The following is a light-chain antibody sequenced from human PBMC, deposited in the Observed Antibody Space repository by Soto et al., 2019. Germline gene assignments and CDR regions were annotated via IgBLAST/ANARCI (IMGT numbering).Light chain of an antibody. CDR1: QSISSY. CDR3: QQSYSTPWT. V-gene: IGKV1-39*01. J-gene: IGKJ1*01. CDR2: AES. Sequence: DIQMTQSPSSLSAALGDRVTITCLASQSISSYLNCYQHKPGKAPKLLIYAESSLQSGVPSRFSGSGSGKDFTITISSLQPEDFATYYCQQSYSTPWTFGQATKVAIK.